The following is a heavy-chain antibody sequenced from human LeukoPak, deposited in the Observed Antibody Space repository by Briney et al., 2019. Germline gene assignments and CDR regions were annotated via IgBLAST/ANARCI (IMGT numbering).Heavy chain of an antibody. D-gene: IGHD3-9*01. V-gene: IGHV3-21*01. J-gene: IGHJ6*02. CDR2: ISSSSSYI. CDR1: GFTFSSYS. CDR3: ARTNILTGYSMDV. Sequence: PGGSLRLTCAASGFTFSSYSMNWVRQAPGKGLEWVSSISSSSSYIYYADSVKGRFTISRDNAKNSLYLQMNSLRAEDTAVYYCARTNILTGYSMDVWGQGTTVTVSS.